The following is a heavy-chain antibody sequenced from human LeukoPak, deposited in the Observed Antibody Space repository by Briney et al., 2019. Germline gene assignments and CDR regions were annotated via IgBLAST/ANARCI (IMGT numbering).Heavy chain of an antibody. CDR2: FDPEDGET. D-gene: IGHD1-26*01. CDR3: ATGGERKLLGPYYFDY. CDR1: GYTLTELS. J-gene: IGHJ4*02. V-gene: IGHV1-24*01. Sequence: ASVKVSCKVSGYTLTELSMHWVRQAPGKGLEWMGGFDPEDGETIYAQKFQGRVTMTEDTSTDTAYMELSSLRSEDTAVYYCATGGERKLLGPYYFDYWGQGTLVTVSS.